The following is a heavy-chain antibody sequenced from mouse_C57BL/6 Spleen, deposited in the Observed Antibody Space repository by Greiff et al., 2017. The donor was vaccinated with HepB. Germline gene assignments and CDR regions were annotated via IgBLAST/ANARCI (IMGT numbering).Heavy chain of an antibody. Sequence: EVKVVESGGGLVQPGGSLSLSCAASGFTFTDYYMSWVRQPPGKALEWLGFIRNKANGYTTEYSASVKGRFTISRDNSQSILYLQMNALRAEDSATYYGARSPTGRDYFDYWGQGTTLTVSS. V-gene: IGHV7-3*01. D-gene: IGHD4-1*02. CDR2: IRNKANGYTT. CDR3: ARSPTGRDYFDY. J-gene: IGHJ2*01. CDR1: GFTFTDYY.